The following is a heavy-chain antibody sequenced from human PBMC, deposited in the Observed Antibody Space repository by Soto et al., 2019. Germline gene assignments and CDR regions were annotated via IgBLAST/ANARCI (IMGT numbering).Heavy chain of an antibody. CDR3: ARDLYSGTYQSAAFDI. V-gene: IGHV3-33*01. D-gene: IGHD1-26*01. CDR2: IWYDGTKK. CDR1: GFRFIDYG. J-gene: IGHJ3*02. Sequence: GGALRLSCAASGFRFIDYGIHWVRQAPGKGLEWVAIIWYDGTKKYYGDSVKGRFTIFRDNSEDTVYLQMDGLRGEDTAIYFCARDLYSGTYQSAAFDIWGLGTVVTVSS.